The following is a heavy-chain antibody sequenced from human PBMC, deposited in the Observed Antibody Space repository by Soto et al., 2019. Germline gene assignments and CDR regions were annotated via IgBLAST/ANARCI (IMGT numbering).Heavy chain of an antibody. V-gene: IGHV3-23*01. J-gene: IGHJ4*02. D-gene: IGHD3-10*01. CDR2: VSGGGANT. Sequence: GGSLRLSCTASGFALSTCAMSWVRQAPGEGLEWVSGVSGGGANTYYADSVKGRFTISRDNSKNTVFLQLNSLRAEDTAIYYCAEDVWGYNHPVENWGQGILVTVSS. CDR3: AEDVWGYNHPVEN. CDR1: GFALSTCA.